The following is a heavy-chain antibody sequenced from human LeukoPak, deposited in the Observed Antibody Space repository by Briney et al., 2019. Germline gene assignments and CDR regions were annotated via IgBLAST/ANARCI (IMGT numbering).Heavy chain of an antibody. J-gene: IGHJ4*02. CDR2: FDPEGGET. D-gene: IGHD5-12*01. Sequence: ASVKVSCKASGYTLTELSMHWVRQAPGKGLEWMGGFDPEGGETIYVQKFQGRVTMTEDTSTDTAYMELSSLRSEDTAVYYCATVGIVATIWSDYFDYWGQGILVTVSS. CDR3: ATVGIVATIWSDYFDY. CDR1: GYTLTELS. V-gene: IGHV1-24*01.